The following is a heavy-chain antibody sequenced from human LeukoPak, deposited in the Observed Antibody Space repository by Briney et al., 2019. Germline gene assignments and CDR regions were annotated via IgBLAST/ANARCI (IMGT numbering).Heavy chain of an antibody. V-gene: IGHV1-2*02. CDR2: INPNNGDT. J-gene: IGHJ6*02. CDR1: GYTFTGYY. CDR3: ARAMCDPKVFGELLDV. D-gene: IGHD3-10*02. Sequence: GASVKVSCKASGYTFTGYYMHWVRQAPGQGLEWMGWINPNNGDTNYAQKFQGRVTMTRDTSISTDYMDLSRLRSDDTAVYYCARAMCDPKVFGELLDVWGRGTTVTVSS.